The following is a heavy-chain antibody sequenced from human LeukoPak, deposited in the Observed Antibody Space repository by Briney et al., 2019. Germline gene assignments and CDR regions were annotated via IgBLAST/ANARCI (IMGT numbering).Heavy chain of an antibody. CDR3: ANYGRHFAS. Sequence: GGSLRVSCAASGFTFNNYAMSWVRQAPGKGLEWVSLVSSSGDKTYYPESVKGRFTISRDNSKNTLYLQMNSLRAEDTAVYYCANYGRHFASWGQGTLVTVSP. D-gene: IGHD4-17*01. CDR1: GFTFNNYA. V-gene: IGHV3-23*01. J-gene: IGHJ4*02. CDR2: VSSSGDKT.